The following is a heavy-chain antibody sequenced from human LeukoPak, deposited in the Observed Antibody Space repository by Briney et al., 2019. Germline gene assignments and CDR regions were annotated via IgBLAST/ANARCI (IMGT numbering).Heavy chain of an antibody. J-gene: IGHJ4*02. V-gene: IGHV3-69-1*01. Sequence: GGSLRLSCAASGFILSDFTMNWVRQAPGKGLEWASTISNTGVTHYADSVKGRFTISRDSARNSQYLQIYSLRDEDTAVYYCARYYFGSGNYRTFDRWGQGTLVIVSS. D-gene: IGHD3-10*01. CDR3: ARYYFGSGNYRTFDR. CDR2: ISNTGVT. CDR1: GFILSDFT.